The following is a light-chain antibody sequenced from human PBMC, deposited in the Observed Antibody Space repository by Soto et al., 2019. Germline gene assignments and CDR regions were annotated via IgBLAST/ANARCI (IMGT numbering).Light chain of an antibody. CDR3: HKDDGAPLT. V-gene: IGKV1-27*01. J-gene: IGKJ4*01. CDR2: AAS. Sequence: DIQMTQSPSSLSASVGDRVTITCRAGQDINIYLAWYQQKPGKVPKLLISAASTLQSGVPSRFSGSGSATDFTITISSLQPEDVATYYWHKDDGAPLTFGGGTKVEIK. CDR1: QDINIY.